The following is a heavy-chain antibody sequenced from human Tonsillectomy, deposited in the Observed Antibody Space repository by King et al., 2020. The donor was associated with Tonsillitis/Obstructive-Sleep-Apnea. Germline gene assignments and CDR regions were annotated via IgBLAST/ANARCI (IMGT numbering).Heavy chain of an antibody. V-gene: IGHV5-10-1*01. D-gene: IGHD5-12*01. Sequence: QLVQSGAEVKEPGESLRISCKGFGYSFTSYWINWVRQMPGKGLELMGRIYPSDSYTNYSPSFHGHVTFSVDKSISTAHLQWSSLRASDNAMYYCARGGIGYDFAFDIWGQGTMVTVSS. CDR3: ARGGIGYDFAFDI. J-gene: IGHJ3*02. CDR2: IYPSDSYT. CDR1: GYSFTSYW.